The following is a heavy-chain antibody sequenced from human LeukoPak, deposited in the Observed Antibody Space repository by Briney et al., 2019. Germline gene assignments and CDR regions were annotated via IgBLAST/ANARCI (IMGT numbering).Heavy chain of an antibody. V-gene: IGHV1-18*01. Sequence: ASVNLSCETSGYSFTSRGVSWVRQAPGQGLEWMGCINAYNGGTNYAQKVQGRVTMTTDTSTSTAYMELRSLRSDDTAVYYCARSVAVSGTAFNPHFDYWGQGTLVTVSS. J-gene: IGHJ4*02. CDR2: INAYNGGT. D-gene: IGHD6-19*01. CDR3: ARSVAVSGTAFNPHFDY. CDR1: GYSFTSRG.